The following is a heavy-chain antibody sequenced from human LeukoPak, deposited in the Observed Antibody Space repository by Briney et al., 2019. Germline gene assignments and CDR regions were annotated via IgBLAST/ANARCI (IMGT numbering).Heavy chain of an antibody. D-gene: IGHD6-13*01. CDR1: GGSISSYY. V-gene: IGHV4-59*01. J-gene: IGHJ5*02. Sequence: PSETLSLTCTVSGGSISSYYWSWIRQPPGKGLEWIGYIYHSGSTNYNPSLKSRVTISVDTSKNQFSLKLSSVTAADTAVYYCAREDSSSWNNWFDPWGQGTLVTVSS. CDR2: IYHSGST. CDR3: AREDSSSWNNWFDP.